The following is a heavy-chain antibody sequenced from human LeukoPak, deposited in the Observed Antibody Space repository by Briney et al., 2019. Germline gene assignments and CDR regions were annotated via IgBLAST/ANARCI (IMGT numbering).Heavy chain of an antibody. V-gene: IGHV3-23*01. Sequence: GGSLRLSCAASGFTFSNYAMSWVRQAPGKGLEWVSAISGSGGSTYYADSVKGRFTISRDNSKNTLYLQMNSLRAEDTAVYYCAKVPKRSRTSTVVTTEDYYFEYWGQGTLVTVSS. CDR1: GFTFSNYA. CDR3: AKVPKRSRTSTVVTTEDYYFEY. J-gene: IGHJ4*02. D-gene: IGHD4-23*01. CDR2: ISGSGGST.